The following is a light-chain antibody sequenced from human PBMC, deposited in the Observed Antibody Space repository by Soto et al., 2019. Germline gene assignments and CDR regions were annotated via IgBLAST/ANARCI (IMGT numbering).Light chain of an antibody. J-gene: IGKJ3*01. CDR3: QQYSSSPPEFT. CDR1: QSVGSSY. CDR2: GAS. Sequence: EIVLTQSPGTLSVSPGERVTLSCRASQSVGSSYLAWYQQRPGQAPRLLIFGASYRATGIPDRFSGSGSGTDFTLTISRLEPEEFAVYYCQQYSSSPPEFTFGPGTKVDSK. V-gene: IGKV3-20*01.